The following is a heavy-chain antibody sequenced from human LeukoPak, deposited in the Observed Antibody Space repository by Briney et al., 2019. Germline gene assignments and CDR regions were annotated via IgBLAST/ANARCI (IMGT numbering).Heavy chain of an antibody. Sequence: PGGSLRLSCAASGFTFSSYAMSWVRQAPGKGLEWVSAISGSGGSTYYADSVKGRFTISRDNAKNSLYLQMNSLRAEDTAVYYCARDRRVLTGYYIDYYYYGMDVWGQGTTVTVSS. V-gene: IGHV3-23*01. CDR3: ARDRRVLTGYYIDYYYYGMDV. D-gene: IGHD3-9*01. J-gene: IGHJ6*02. CDR1: GFTFSSYA. CDR2: ISGSGGST.